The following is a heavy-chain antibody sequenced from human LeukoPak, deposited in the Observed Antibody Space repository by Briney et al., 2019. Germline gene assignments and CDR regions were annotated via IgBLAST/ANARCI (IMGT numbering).Heavy chain of an antibody. CDR3: ARGVYSSGWYGDC. CDR1: GYTFTSFG. V-gene: IGHV1-18*01. J-gene: IGHJ4*02. Sequence: ASVTVSCKASGYTFTSFGISWVRQAPGQGLEWMGWISAYSGNTNYAQKLQGRVTMTTDTSTSAAYMELRSLRSDDTAVYYCARGVYSSGWYGDCWGQGTLVTVSS. D-gene: IGHD6-19*01. CDR2: ISAYSGNT.